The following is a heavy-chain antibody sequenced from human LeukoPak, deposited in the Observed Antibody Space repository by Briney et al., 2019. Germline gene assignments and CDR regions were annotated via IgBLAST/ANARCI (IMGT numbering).Heavy chain of an antibody. CDR2: ISGSGGST. Sequence: HPGGSLRLSCAASGFTFSSYAMSWVRQAPGKGLEWVSAISGSGGSTYYADSVKGRFTISRDNAKNSLYLQMNSLRAEDTAVYYCAREEAKYSSSWYSYYYYYMDVWGKGTMVTVSS. D-gene: IGHD6-13*01. CDR3: AREEAKYSSSWYSYYYYYMDV. CDR1: GFTFSSYA. J-gene: IGHJ6*03. V-gene: IGHV3-23*01.